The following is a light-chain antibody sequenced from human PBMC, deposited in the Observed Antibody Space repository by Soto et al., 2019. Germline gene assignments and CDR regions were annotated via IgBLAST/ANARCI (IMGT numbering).Light chain of an antibody. V-gene: IGLV1-40*01. J-gene: IGLJ1*01. CDR2: GNS. CDR3: QSYDSSLSGYV. CDR1: SSNIGAGYD. Sequence: QSVLTQPPSVSGAPGQRVTNSCTGSSSNIGAGYDVHWYQQLPGTAPKLLIYGNSNRPSGVPDRFSGSKSGTSASLAITGLQAEDEADYYCQSYDSSLSGYVFRTGTKLTVL.